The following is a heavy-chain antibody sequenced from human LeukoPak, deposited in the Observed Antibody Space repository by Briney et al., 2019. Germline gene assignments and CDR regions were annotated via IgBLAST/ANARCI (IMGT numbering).Heavy chain of an antibody. CDR2: ISDSGGRT. CDR1: GITLSNYG. J-gene: IGHJ4*02. CDR3: ARVPNYYDSSGYYLPGDY. V-gene: IGHV3-23*01. D-gene: IGHD3-22*01. Sequence: GGSLRLSCAVSGITLSNYGMSWVRQAPGKGLEWVAGISDSGGRTNYADSVKGRFTISRDNAKNSLYLQMNSLRSDDTAVYYCARVPNYYDSSGYYLPGDYWGQGTLVTVSS.